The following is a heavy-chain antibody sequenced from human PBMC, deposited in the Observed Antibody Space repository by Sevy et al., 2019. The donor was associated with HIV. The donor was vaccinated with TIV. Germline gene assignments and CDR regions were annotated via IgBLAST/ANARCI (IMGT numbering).Heavy chain of an antibody. Sequence: GESLKISCKGSGYSFTSYWIGWVRQMPGKGPEWMGIIYPGDSDTRYSPSFQGQVTISADKSISTAYLQWSSLKASDTAMYYCARKYYDILTGYYRFDPWGQGTLVTVSS. D-gene: IGHD3-9*01. CDR3: ARKYYDILTGYYRFDP. CDR2: IYPGDSDT. CDR1: GYSFTSYW. V-gene: IGHV5-51*01. J-gene: IGHJ5*02.